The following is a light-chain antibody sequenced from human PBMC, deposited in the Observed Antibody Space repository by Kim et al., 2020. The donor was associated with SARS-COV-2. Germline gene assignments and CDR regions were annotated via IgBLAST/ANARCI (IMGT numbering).Light chain of an antibody. Sequence: DIQLTQSPSFLSASVGDRVTITCRASQGISSYLAWYQQKPGKAPKVLIYGASTLKSGVPSRFSGSGSGTQFTLTISSLQPEDCATYYRQQLNSYPHFGGGTKVDIK. CDR3: QQLNSYPH. CDR1: QGISSY. V-gene: IGKV1-9*01. CDR2: GAS. J-gene: IGKJ4*01.